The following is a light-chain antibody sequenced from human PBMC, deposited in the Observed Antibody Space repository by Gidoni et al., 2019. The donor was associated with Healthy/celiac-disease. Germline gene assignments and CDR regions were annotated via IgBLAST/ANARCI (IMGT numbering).Light chain of an antibody. CDR2: DVS. V-gene: IGLV2-14*01. J-gene: IGLJ2*01. CDR3: SSYTSSSTLVV. Sequence: QSALTQPASVSGSPGQSITISCTGTSSDVGGYHYVSWYQQHPGKAPKLMISDVSKRPSGVSIRFSGSKSGNTASLTISGLQAEDEADYYCSSYTSSSTLVVFGGGTKLTVL. CDR1: SSDVGGYHY.